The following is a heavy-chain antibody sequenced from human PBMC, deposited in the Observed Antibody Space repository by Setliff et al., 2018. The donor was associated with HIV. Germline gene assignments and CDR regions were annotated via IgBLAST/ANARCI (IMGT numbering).Heavy chain of an antibody. CDR1: GFTFSDYY. Sequence: PGGSLRLSCAASGFTFSDYYTSWLRQAPGKGLEWVAYISRDGNTIYYADSVKGRFTISRDNSKNTLYLQMNSLRAEDTAVYYCGRDGYNLGVDYWGQGTLVTVSS. D-gene: IGHD5-12*01. CDR2: ISRDGNTI. CDR3: GRDGYNLGVDY. V-gene: IGHV3-11*04. J-gene: IGHJ4*02.